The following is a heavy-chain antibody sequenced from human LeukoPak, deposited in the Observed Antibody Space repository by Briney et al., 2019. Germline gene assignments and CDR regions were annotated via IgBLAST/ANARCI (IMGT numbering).Heavy chain of an antibody. J-gene: IGHJ4*02. V-gene: IGHV3-43*02. D-gene: IGHD3-10*01. Sequence: GGSLRLSCAASGFTFDDYAMHWARQAPGKGLEWVSLISGDGGSTYYADSVKGRFTISRDNSKNSLYLQMNSLRTEDTALYYCAKDIPRYYGYAGYFDYWGQGTLVTVSS. CDR3: AKDIPRYYGYAGYFDY. CDR2: ISGDGGST. CDR1: GFTFDDYA.